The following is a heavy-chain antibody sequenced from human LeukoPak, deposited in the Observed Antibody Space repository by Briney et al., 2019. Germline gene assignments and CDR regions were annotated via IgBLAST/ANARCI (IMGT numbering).Heavy chain of an antibody. Sequence: SETLSLTFPVSGGSISSYYWSWIRQPAGKGLEWIGRIYTSGSTNYNPSLKSRVTMSVDTSKNQFSLKLSSVTAADTAVYYCARDSVAQQWLVGQYYFDYWGQGTLVTVSS. CDR1: GGSISSYY. D-gene: IGHD6-19*01. J-gene: IGHJ4*02. CDR3: ARDSVAQQWLVGQYYFDY. V-gene: IGHV4-4*07. CDR2: IYTSGST.